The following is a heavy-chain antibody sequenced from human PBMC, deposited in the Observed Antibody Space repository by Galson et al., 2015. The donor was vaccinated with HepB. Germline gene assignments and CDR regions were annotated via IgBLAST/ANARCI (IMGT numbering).Heavy chain of an antibody. D-gene: IGHD1-7*01. CDR3: ARDRWTGTTKYFDL. V-gene: IGHV5-10-1*01. Sequence: QSGAEVKKPGESLRISCRGSGYKFTSYWMSWVRQRPGKGLEWMGRIDPDDSYVNYSPSFQGRVAISADKSFSTAYLFWSRLEASDTAIYYCARDRWTGTTKYFDLWGRGTLVTVS. CDR2: IDPDDSYV. J-gene: IGHJ2*01. CDR1: GYKFTSYW.